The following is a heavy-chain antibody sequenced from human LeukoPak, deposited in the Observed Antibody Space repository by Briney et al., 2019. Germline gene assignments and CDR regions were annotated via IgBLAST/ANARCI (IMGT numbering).Heavy chain of an antibody. CDR3: AREGYYYDSTVNYLDQ. J-gene: IGHJ4*02. V-gene: IGHV3-21*01. CDR1: GFTFSSFG. D-gene: IGHD3-22*01. Sequence: GGSLRLSCAASGFTFSSFGMSWVRQAPGKGLEWVSSITSSSSYIYYADSVKGRFTISRDNAKNSLYLQMNSLRAEDTAVYYCAREGYYYDSTVNYLDQWGQGTLVTVSS. CDR2: ITSSSSYI.